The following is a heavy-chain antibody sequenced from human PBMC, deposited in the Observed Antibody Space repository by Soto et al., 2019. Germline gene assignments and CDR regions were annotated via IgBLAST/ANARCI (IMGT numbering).Heavy chain of an antibody. CDR1: GGFLSSGYYY. Sequence: PSETLSLTCTVSGGFLSSGYYYWSWIRQPPGKGLARIGYIHYSGSTNYNPSLKSRVIISVDTSKNQFSLKLSSVTAADTAVYYCARIVQKDGRLLPPYYSGMDVWGQGTTVTVSS. J-gene: IGHJ6*02. D-gene: IGHD3-22*01. V-gene: IGHV4-61*01. CDR2: IHYSGST. CDR3: ARIVQKDGRLLPPYYSGMDV.